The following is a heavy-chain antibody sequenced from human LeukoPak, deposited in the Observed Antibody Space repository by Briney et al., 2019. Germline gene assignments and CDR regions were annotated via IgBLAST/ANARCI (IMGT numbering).Heavy chain of an antibody. J-gene: IGHJ5*02. V-gene: IGHV4-59*08. D-gene: IGHD4-23*01. CDR3: ARHDYGGNTAWFDP. Sequence: SETLSLTCTVSGGSIRGFFWSWIRQPPGEGLVWIGYIFYSGGTYYNPSLMSRVTISVDMSTNQFSLKLTSVTAADTAVYYCARHDYGGNTAWFDPWGQGALVTVSS. CDR1: GGSIRGFF. CDR2: IFYSGGT.